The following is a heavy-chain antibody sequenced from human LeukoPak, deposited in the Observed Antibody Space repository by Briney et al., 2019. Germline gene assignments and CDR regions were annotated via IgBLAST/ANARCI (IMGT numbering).Heavy chain of an antibody. Sequence: TGGSLRLSCAASGFTFSSYGMHWVRQAPGKGLEWVAVISYDGSNKYYADSVKGRFTISRDNSKNTLYLQMNSLRAEDTAVYYCAKDPKYSSSSLPGYWGQGTLVTVSS. V-gene: IGHV3-30*18. CDR1: GFTFSSYG. CDR2: ISYDGSNK. J-gene: IGHJ4*02. D-gene: IGHD6-13*01. CDR3: AKDPKYSSSSLPGY.